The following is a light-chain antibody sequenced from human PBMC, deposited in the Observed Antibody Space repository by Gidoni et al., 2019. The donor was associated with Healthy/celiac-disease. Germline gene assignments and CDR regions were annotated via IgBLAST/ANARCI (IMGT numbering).Light chain of an antibody. CDR1: KLGDKY. CDR2: QDS. V-gene: IGLV3-1*01. Sequence: SYDLTQPPSVSVSPGQTASITCSGDKLGDKYACWYQQKPGQSPVLVIYQDSKRPSGIPERFSGSNSGNTATLTISGTQAMDEADYYCQAWDEVVFGGGTKLTVL. CDR3: QAWDEVV. J-gene: IGLJ2*01.